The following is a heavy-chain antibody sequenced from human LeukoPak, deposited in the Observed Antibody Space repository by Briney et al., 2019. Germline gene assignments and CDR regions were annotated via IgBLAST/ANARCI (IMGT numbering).Heavy chain of an antibody. Sequence: ASVKVSCKASGYTFTSYGISWVRQAPGQGLEWMGWISAYNGNTNYAQKLQGRVTMTTDTSTSTGYMELRSLRSDDTAVYYCARDWQPGHSSGWYSGWGQGTLVTVSS. CDR3: ARDWQPGHSSGWYSG. CDR1: GYTFTSYG. CDR2: ISAYNGNT. J-gene: IGHJ4*02. D-gene: IGHD6-19*01. V-gene: IGHV1-18*01.